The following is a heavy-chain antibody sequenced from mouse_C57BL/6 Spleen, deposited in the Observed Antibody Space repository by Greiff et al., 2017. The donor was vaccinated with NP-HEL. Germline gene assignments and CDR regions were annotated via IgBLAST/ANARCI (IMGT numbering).Heavy chain of an antibody. D-gene: IGHD1-1*01. V-gene: IGHV5-16*01. CDR1: GFTFSDYY. Sequence: EVQVVESEGGLVQPGSSMKLSCTASGFTFSDYYMAWVRQVPEKGLEWVANINYDGSSTYYLDSLKSRFIISRDNAKNILYLQMSSLKSEDTATYYCARYYDGGYYFDYWGQGTTLTVSS. CDR2: INYDGSST. CDR3: ARYYDGGYYFDY. J-gene: IGHJ2*01.